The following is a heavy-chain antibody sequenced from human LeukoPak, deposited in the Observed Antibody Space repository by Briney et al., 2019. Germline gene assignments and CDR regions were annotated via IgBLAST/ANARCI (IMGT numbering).Heavy chain of an antibody. D-gene: IGHD1-26*01. CDR1: GFTFSSYS. CDR2: ISSSSSTI. J-gene: IGHJ6*02. V-gene: IGHV3-48*01. Sequence: PGGSLRLSCAASGFTFSSYSMNWVRQAPGKGLEWVSYISSSSSTIYYADSVKGRFTISRDNAKNSLYLQMNSLRAEDTAVYYCARDGRGSFVPYYYYYGMDVWGQGTTVTISS. CDR3: ARDGRGSFVPYYYYYGMDV.